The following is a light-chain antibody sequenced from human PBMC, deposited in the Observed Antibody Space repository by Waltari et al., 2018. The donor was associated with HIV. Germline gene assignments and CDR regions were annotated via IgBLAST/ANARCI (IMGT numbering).Light chain of an antibody. J-gene: IGLJ2*01. CDR3: QVWDGGSVHVI. CDR1: NIRANN. Sequence: SYVLTQPPSVSVATGQTATITCGGNNIRANNVHWYQQTPGQAPVLVVYDDTYRPSGIPERFSGSNSGNTATLTISRVEDGDEADYYCQVWDGGSVHVIFGGGTKLTVL. V-gene: IGLV3-21*02. CDR2: DDT.